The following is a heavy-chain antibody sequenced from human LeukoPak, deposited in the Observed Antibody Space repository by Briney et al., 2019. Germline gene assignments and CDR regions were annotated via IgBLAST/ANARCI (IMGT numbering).Heavy chain of an antibody. Sequence: PGGSLRLSCAASGIIFSTSDMHWVRQAPGEGLEWVAFIRSDGNEKYYADSVKGRFIISRDNSKNTLYLQMSSLRAEDTAVYYCAKEQEGRRAAFNYWGQGTLVTVSS. CDR2: IRSDGNEK. D-gene: IGHD2-15*01. J-gene: IGHJ4*02. CDR1: GIIFSTSD. CDR3: AKEQEGRRAAFNY. V-gene: IGHV3-30*02.